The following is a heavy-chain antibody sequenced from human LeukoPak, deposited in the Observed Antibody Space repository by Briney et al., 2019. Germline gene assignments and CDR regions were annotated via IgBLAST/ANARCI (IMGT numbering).Heavy chain of an antibody. CDR2: ISYDGSNK. CDR1: GFTFSSYA. CDR3: ASDRGYSLNPFDY. V-gene: IGHV3-30-3*01. Sequence: GRSLRLSCAASGFTFSSYAMHWVRQAPGKGLEWVAVISYDGSNKYYADSVKGRFTISGDNSKNTLYLQMNSLRAEDTAVYYCASDRGYSLNPFDYWGQGTLVTVSS. D-gene: IGHD5-18*01. J-gene: IGHJ4*02.